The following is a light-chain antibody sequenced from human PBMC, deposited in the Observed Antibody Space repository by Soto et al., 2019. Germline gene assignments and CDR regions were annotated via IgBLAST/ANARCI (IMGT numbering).Light chain of an antibody. J-gene: IGKJ1*01. Sequence: DIQMTQSPSTLYASVGDRVTITCRASQSISSWLAWYQQKPGKAPTLLIYDASSLQSGVPSRFSGSGSGTEFTLTISSLQPDDVATYYCQQYNSYWWTFGQGTKVEIK. CDR2: DAS. V-gene: IGKV1-5*01. CDR1: QSISSW. CDR3: QQYNSYWWT.